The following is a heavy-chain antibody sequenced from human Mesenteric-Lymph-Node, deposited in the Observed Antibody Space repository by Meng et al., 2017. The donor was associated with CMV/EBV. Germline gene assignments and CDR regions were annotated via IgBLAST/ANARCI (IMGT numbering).Heavy chain of an antibody. D-gene: IGHD2-2*01. V-gene: IGHV3-74*01. CDR2: VNNDGTAT. CDR1: GFTFTNYW. Sequence: GESLKISCTASGFTFTNYWMHWVRQAPGKGLVWVSRVNNDGTATVYADSVKGRFTISRDNSKNTLYLQMNSLRAEDTAVYYCAKSALPWTHDYGDYWGQGTLVTVSS. CDR3: AKSALPWTHDYGDY. J-gene: IGHJ4*02.